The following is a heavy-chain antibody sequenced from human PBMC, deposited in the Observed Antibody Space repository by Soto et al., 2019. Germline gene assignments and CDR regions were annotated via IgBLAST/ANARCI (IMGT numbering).Heavy chain of an antibody. D-gene: IGHD2-21*01. CDR1: GGSISSGGYS. CDR2: IYHSGST. J-gene: IGHJ5*02. Sequence: PSETLSLTCAVSGGSISSGGYSWSWIRQPPGKSLEWIGYIYHSGSTYYNPSLKSRVTVSVDRSKNQFSLKLSSVTAADTAVYYCARLDCRMNWFDPPGQGTLVTVSS. V-gene: IGHV4-30-2*01. CDR3: ARLDCRMNWFDP.